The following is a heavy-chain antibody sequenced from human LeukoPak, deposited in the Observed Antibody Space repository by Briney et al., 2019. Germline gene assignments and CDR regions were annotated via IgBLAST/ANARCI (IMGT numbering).Heavy chain of an antibody. Sequence: GGSLRLSCAASGFTFSSYGMHWVRQAPGKGLEWVAVISYDGSNKYYADSVKGRFTISRDNSKNTLYLQMNSLRAEDTAVYYCAKDISSSWFYRYFQHWGQGTLVTVSS. CDR2: ISYDGSNK. J-gene: IGHJ1*01. D-gene: IGHD6-13*01. CDR3: AKDISSSWFYRYFQH. V-gene: IGHV3-30*18. CDR1: GFTFSSYG.